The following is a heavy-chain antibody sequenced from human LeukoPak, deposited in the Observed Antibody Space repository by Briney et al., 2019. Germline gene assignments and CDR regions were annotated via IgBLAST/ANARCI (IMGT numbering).Heavy chain of an antibody. J-gene: IGHJ5*02. D-gene: IGHD3-3*01. CDR3: AKMYYDFWSGYSHPTTTLGWFDP. V-gene: IGHV5-51*01. Sequence: GESLKISCKGSGYSFTSYWISWVRQMPGKGLEWMGIIYPGDSDTRYSPSFQGQVTISADKSISTAYLQWSSLKASDTAMYYCAKMYYDFWSGYSHPTTTLGWFDPWGQGTLVTVSS. CDR1: GYSFTSYW. CDR2: IYPGDSDT.